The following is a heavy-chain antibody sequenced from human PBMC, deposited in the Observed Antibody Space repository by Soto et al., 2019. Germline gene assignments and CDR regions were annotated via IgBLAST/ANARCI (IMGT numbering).Heavy chain of an antibody. Sequence: PGGSLRLSCAASGFTFSSYSMNWVRQAPGKGLEWVSYISSSSSTIYYADSVKGRFTISRDNAKNSLYLQMNSLRAEDTAVYYCARDLSDDMVRGVIPSVYWGQGTLVTVSS. CDR3: ARDLSDDMVRGVIPSVY. V-gene: IGHV3-48*01. CDR2: ISSSSSTI. CDR1: GFTFSSYS. J-gene: IGHJ4*02. D-gene: IGHD3-10*01.